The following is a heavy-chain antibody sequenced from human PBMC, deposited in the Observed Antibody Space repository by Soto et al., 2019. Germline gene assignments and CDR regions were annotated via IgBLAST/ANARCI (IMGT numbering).Heavy chain of an antibody. CDR3: ARDLSAGTPYYYYGMDV. D-gene: IGHD6-13*01. J-gene: IGHJ6*02. CDR2: INPSGGST. CDR1: GYTFTSYY. Sequence: ASVKVSCTASGYTFTSYYMHWVRQAPGQGLEWMGIINPSGGSTSYAQKFQGRVIMTRDTSTSTVYMELSSLRSEDTAVYFCARDLSAGTPYYYYGMDVWGQGTTVTVSS. V-gene: IGHV1-46*01.